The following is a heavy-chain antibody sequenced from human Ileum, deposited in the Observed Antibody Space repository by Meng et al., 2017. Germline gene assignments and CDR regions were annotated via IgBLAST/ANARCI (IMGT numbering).Heavy chain of an antibody. CDR2: ITSSGRFI. V-gene: IGHV3-21*02. Sequence: EVLLVESGGGLVTPWRSLRLSCAASRFSFSTYTMHWVRQAPGKGLEWVSSITSSGRFIFYADSVKGRFTISRDNAKSSLYLQMNSLRDGDTAVYYCANELRYYFEYWGQGALVTVSS. CDR1: RFSFSTYT. D-gene: IGHD4-23*01. J-gene: IGHJ4*02. CDR3: ANELRYYFEY.